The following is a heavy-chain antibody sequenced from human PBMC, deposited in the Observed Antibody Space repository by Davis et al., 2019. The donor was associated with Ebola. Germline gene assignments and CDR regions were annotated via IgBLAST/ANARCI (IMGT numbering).Heavy chain of an antibody. Sequence: MPSETLSLTCSVAGGSISSGGYYWNWIRQHPGEGLEWIGIIYYSGSTNYNPSLKSRVTISVDTSKNQFSLKLSSVTAADTAVYYCARQVNWFDPWGQGTLVTVSS. CDR2: IYYSGST. CDR3: ARQVNWFDP. D-gene: IGHD2-21*01. J-gene: IGHJ5*02. CDR1: GGSISSGGYY. V-gene: IGHV4-61*08.